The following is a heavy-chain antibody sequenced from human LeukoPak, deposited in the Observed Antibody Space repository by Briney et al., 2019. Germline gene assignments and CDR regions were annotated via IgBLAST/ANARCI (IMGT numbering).Heavy chain of an antibody. V-gene: IGHV1-2*02. J-gene: IGHJ4*02. D-gene: IGHD3-9*01. CDR3: ARGRGLRYFDSPEDY. Sequence: GASVKVSCKASGYTFTGYYMHWVRQAPGQGLERMGWINPNSGGTNYAQKFQGRVTMTRDTSISTAYMELSRLRSDDTAVYYCARGRGLRYFDSPEDYWGQGTLVTVSS. CDR1: GYTFTGYY. CDR2: INPNSGGT.